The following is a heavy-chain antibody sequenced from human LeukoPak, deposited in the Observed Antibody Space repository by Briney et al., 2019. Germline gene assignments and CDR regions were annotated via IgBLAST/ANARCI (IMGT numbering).Heavy chain of an antibody. CDR1: GGTFSIYA. V-gene: IGHV1-69*05. D-gene: IGHD3-10*01. CDR2: IIPIFGTA. CDR3: ATYYYGSGRRYYYMDV. J-gene: IGHJ6*03. Sequence: SVTVSFTASGGTFSIYAISWVRQAHGQGHEWMGGIIPIFGTANYAQKFQGRVTITTDESTSTAYMELSRLRSEDTAVYYFATYYYGSGRRYYYMDVWGKGTTVTVSS.